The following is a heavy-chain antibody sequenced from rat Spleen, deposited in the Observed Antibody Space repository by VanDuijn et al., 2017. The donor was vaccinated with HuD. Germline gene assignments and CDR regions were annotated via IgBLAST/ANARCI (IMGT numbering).Heavy chain of an antibody. V-gene: IGHV2S12*01. CDR2: ISSGGST. CDR3: TRGTTVADA. J-gene: IGHJ4*01. CDR1: GFSLTSNG. Sequence: QVQLKESGPGLVQPSQTLSLTCTVSGFSLTSNGVSWVRQPPGKGLEWIAAISSGGSTYYNSALKSRLSISRDTSKSQVFLKMNSLQTEDTAIYFCTRGTTVADAWGQGASVTVSS. D-gene: IGHD1-1*01.